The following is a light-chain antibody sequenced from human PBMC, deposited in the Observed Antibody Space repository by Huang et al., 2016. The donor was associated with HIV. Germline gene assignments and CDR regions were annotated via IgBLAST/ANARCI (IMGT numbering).Light chain of an antibody. V-gene: IGKV3-20*01. CDR2: DAS. Sequence: EIVLTQSPGTLSLSPGERATLSCRASPSIGNNYLAWYQQKPGQAPRLLIYDASSRATGIPDRCSGSGSGTDFTLTISRLEPEDFAVYYCQQYSNSRTFGQGTKVEIK. CDR3: QQYSNSRT. CDR1: PSIGNNY. J-gene: IGKJ1*01.